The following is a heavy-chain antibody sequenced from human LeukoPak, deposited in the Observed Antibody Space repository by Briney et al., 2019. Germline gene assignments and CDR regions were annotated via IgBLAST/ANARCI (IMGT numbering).Heavy chain of an antibody. CDR2: ITTKAYGGTT. CDR1: GFTFGDYA. V-gene: IGHV3-49*04. CDR3: ARGNCLYGGSCYPHYYYGMDV. D-gene: IGHD2-15*01. Sequence: GGSLRLSCTVSGFTFGDYAMSWVRQAPGKGLEWVAFITTKAYGGTTEYAASVKGRFTISRDDSKTIAYLQMNSLKAEDTAVYYCARGNCLYGGSCYPHYYYGMDVWGQGTTVTVSS. J-gene: IGHJ6*02.